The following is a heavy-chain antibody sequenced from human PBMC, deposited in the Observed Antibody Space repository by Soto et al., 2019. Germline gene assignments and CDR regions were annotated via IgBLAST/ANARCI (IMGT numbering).Heavy chain of an antibody. J-gene: IGHJ6*02. D-gene: IGHD3-22*01. CDR1: GYTFTSYA. CDR3: ARGLLDSSGPDYYYYGMDV. Sequence: GASVKVSCKASGYTFTSYAMHWVRQAPGQRLEWMGWINAGNGNTKYSQKFQGRVTITRDTSASTAYMELSSLRSEDTAVYYCARGLLDSSGPDYYYYGMDVWGQGTTVTVSS. V-gene: IGHV1-3*01. CDR2: INAGNGNT.